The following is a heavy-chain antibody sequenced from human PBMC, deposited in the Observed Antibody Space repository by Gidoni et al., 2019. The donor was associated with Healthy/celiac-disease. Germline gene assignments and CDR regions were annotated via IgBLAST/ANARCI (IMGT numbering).Heavy chain of an antibody. Sequence: EVQLLESGGGLVQPGGSLRLSCAASGFTFSSYAMSWVRQDPGKGLEWVSAIRGSGGSTYYADSVKGRFTISRDNSKNTLYLQMNSLRAEDTAVYYCANSLGVVTGFDYWGQGTLVTVSS. V-gene: IGHV3-23*01. D-gene: IGHD3-3*01. J-gene: IGHJ4*02. CDR3: ANSLGVVTGFDY. CDR2: IRGSGGST. CDR1: GFTFSSYA.